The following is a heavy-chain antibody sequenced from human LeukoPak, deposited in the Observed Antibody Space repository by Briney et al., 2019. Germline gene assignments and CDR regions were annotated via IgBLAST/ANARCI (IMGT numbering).Heavy chain of an antibody. CDR2: ISHSGIT. V-gene: IGHV4-34*01. CDR1: GGSLTGYY. CDR3: ARDGGRDSSGWYGVFDY. Sequence: SETPSLTCAVYGGSLTGYYWTWIRQPPGKGLEWIGQISHSGITNYNPSLKSRVTISVDTSKNQFSLKLSSVTAADTAVYYCARDGGRDSSGWYGVFDYWGQGTLVTVSS. D-gene: IGHD6-19*01. J-gene: IGHJ4*02.